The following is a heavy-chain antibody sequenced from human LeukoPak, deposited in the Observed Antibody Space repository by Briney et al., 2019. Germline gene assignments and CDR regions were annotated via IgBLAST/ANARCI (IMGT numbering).Heavy chain of an antibody. J-gene: IGHJ4*02. CDR3: ARAFGDYSNYADEY. CDR1: GGSISSYY. CDR2: IYYSGST. Sequence: SETLSLTCTVSGGSISSYYWSWIRRPPGKGLEWIGYIYYSGSTYYNPSLRSRVTISVDTSKNQFSLKLSSVTAADTAVYYCARAFGDYSNYADEYWGQGTLVTVSS. D-gene: IGHD4-11*01. V-gene: IGHV4-59*01.